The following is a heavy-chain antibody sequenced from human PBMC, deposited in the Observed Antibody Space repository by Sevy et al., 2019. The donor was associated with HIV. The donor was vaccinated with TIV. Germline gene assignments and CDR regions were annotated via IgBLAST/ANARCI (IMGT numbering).Heavy chain of an antibody. CDR3: VKDLTVTTSEGDFHYGMDV. D-gene: IGHD4-4*01. Sequence: GGSLRLSCAASGFTFDDYAMHWVRQGPGKGLEWVSTINWNSGTVDYADSVKGRFTVSRDNAKNSLYIQMNSLRGEDTALYYGVKDLTVTTSEGDFHYGMDVWGQGTTVTVSS. J-gene: IGHJ6*02. V-gene: IGHV3-9*01. CDR1: GFTFDDYA. CDR2: INWNSGTV.